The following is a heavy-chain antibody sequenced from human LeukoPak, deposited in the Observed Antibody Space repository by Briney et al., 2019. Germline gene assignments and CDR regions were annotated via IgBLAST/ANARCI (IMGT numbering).Heavy chain of an antibody. Sequence: ASVKVSCKVSGYTLTELSMHWVRQAPGKGLEWMGGFDPEDGETICTQKFQGRVTMTEDTSTDTAYMELSSLRSEDTAVYYCATEPFRAAAEAMDVWGQGTTVTVSS. J-gene: IGHJ6*02. V-gene: IGHV1-24*01. CDR1: GYTLTELS. D-gene: IGHD6-13*01. CDR3: ATEPFRAAAEAMDV. CDR2: FDPEDGET.